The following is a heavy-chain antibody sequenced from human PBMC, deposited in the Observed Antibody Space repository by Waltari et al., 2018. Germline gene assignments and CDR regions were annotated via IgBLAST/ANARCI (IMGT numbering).Heavy chain of an antibody. D-gene: IGHD1-1*01. V-gene: IGHV3-30*18. CDR1: GLTFRSYP. Sequence: QVQLVESGGGAVQPGRSLRLPCSATGLTFRSYPRHWVRQAPGKGLEWVAVISYNGNDKYYTDSVKGRFTISRDNSKNTLYLQMNSLRPEDTAVYYCAKVPGTSQLYYLDNWGQGTLVTVSS. CDR3: AKVPGTSQLYYLDN. CDR2: ISYNGNDK. J-gene: IGHJ4*02.